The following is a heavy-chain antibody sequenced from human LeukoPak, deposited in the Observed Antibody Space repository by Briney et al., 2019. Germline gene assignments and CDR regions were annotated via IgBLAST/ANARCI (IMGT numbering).Heavy chain of an antibody. V-gene: IGHV3-33*01. CDR1: GFSFSSYD. D-gene: IGHD1-14*01. J-gene: IGHJ4*02. CDR2: IWLDGSAE. CDR3: ARDLNREDFDY. Sequence: GGSLRLSCAASGFSFSSYDTHWVRQAPGKGLEWVAIIWLDGSAEYYGDSVKGRFTVSRDNSKNTLYLQMDSLRVEDTAVYYCARDLNREDFDYWGQGTLVAVSS.